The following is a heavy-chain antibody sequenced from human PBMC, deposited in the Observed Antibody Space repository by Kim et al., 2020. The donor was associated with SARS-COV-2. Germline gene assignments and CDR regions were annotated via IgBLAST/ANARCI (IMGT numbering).Heavy chain of an antibody. CDR3: ARGAVGATNHPVY. D-gene: IGHD1-26*01. Sequence: SETLSLTCVVDAGSFSASYWSWIRQPPGKGLEWIGKINHAGTTYYNPSLRSRVTISVDTSKNQFSLKVTSVTAADSAIYYCARGAVGATNHPVYWGQGTLVTVSS. J-gene: IGHJ4*02. CDR2: INHAGTT. V-gene: IGHV4-34*01. CDR1: AGSFSASY.